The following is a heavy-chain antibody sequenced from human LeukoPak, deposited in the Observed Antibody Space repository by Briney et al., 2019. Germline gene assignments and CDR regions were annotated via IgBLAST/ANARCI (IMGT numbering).Heavy chain of an antibody. CDR2: INPNSGGT. D-gene: IGHD6-19*01. J-gene: IGHJ5*02. Sequence: ASVKVSCKASGYTFTGYYMHWVRQAPGQGLEWMGWINPNSGGTNYAQKFQGRVTMTRDTSISTAYMELSRLRSDGTAVYYCAKVDIAVGGFDPWGQGTLVTVSS. V-gene: IGHV1-2*02. CDR3: AKVDIAVGGFDP. CDR1: GYTFTGYY.